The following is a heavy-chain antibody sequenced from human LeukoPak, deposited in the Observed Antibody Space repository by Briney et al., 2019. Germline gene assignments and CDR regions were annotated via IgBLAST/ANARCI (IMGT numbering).Heavy chain of an antibody. V-gene: IGHV3-30*18. J-gene: IGHJ4*02. CDR3: AKDSLPNDIAVVEYTRGPLDY. CDR1: GFTFNSYG. D-gene: IGHD2-15*01. Sequence: GGSLRLSCAASGFTFNSYGMHWVRRVPGKGLEWMAFTSFDGRNTYYGSSVKGRFNISRDDSRNTLYLQMNNLRPEDTAIYYCAKDSLPNDIAVVEYTRGPLDYWGQGTLVTVSS. CDR2: TSFDGRNT.